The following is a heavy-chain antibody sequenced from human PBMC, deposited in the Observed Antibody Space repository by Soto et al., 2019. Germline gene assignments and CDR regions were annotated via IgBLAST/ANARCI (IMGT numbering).Heavy chain of an antibody. Sequence: ESGGGVVQPGRSLRLSCAASGFTFSSYGMHWVRQAPGKGLEWVAVIWYDGSNKYYADSVKGRFTISRDNSKNTLYLQMNSLRAEDTAVYYCARDRRGGGNSVLDDYGMDVWGQGTTVTVSS. D-gene: IGHD2-21*02. J-gene: IGHJ6*02. CDR1: GFTFSSYG. CDR2: IWYDGSNK. CDR3: ARDRRGGGNSVLDDYGMDV. V-gene: IGHV3-33*01.